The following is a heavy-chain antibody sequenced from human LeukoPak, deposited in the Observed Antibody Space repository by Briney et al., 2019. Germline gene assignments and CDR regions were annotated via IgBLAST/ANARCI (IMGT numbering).Heavy chain of an antibody. D-gene: IGHD4-17*01. CDR1: GYTFTTYA. CDR2: INTNTGNP. Sequence: GASVKVSCKASGYTFTTYAMNWVRQAPGQGLEWMGWINTNTGNPTYAQGFTGRFVFSLDTSVSTAYLQISSLKAEVTAVYYCARGGYGDYDAPFDYWGQGTLVTVSS. J-gene: IGHJ4*02. CDR3: ARGGYGDYDAPFDY. V-gene: IGHV7-4-1*02.